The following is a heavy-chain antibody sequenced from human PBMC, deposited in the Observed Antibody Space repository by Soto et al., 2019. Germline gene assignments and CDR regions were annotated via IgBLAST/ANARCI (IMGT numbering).Heavy chain of an antibody. CDR3: ARERSRYDRSGYYRPDY. D-gene: IGHD3-22*01. V-gene: IGHV1-69*06. CDR1: GDTFSSYA. J-gene: IGHJ4*02. CDR2: IIPILGTP. Sequence: QVQLVQSGAEVKKPGSSVKVSCKASGDTFSSYAISWVRQAPGQGLEWMGGIIPILGTPNYAQKFQGRVTITADKSTSTAYRELSSLRSEDTAVYYCARERSRYDRSGYYRPDYWGQGTLVTVSS.